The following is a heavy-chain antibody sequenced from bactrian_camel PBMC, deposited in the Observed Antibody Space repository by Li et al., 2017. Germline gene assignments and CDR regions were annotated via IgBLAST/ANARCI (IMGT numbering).Heavy chain of an antibody. CDR1: GFNFVDYD. CDR2: IDDGGAVT. Sequence: DVQLVESGGEVAQPGGSLRLSCTASGFNFVDYDMAWVRQAPGKGLEWVSTIDDGGAVTYYADSVRGRFTISRDNAKNTLYLEMNSLKPEDTAVYWCVRVLNINGIYGSDWGQGTQVTVS. CDR3: VRVLNINGIYGSD. V-gene: IGHV3S40*01. D-gene: IGHD6*01. J-gene: IGHJ4*01.